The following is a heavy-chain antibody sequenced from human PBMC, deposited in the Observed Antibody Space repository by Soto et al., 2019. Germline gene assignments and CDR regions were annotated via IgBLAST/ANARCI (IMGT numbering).Heavy chain of an antibody. CDR1: GYTFTSYG. CDR2: ISAYNGNT. D-gene: IGHD3-10*01. J-gene: IGHJ4*02. Sequence: ASVKVSCKASGYTFTSYGISWVRQAPGQGLEWMGWISAYNGNTNYAQKLQGRVTMTTDTSTSTAYMELRSLRSDDTAVYYCARDRRWTGSSRSYSSPPGSFDYWGQGTLVTVSS. CDR3: ARDRRWTGSSRSYSSPPGSFDY. V-gene: IGHV1-18*01.